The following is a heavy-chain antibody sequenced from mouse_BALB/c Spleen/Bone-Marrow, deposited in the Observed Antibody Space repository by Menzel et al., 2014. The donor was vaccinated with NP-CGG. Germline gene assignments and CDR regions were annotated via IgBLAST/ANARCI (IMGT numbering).Heavy chain of an antibody. CDR1: GFSLTSYG. CDR2: IWAGGST. Sequence: VKLVESGPGLVAPSQSLSITCTVSGFSLTSYGVHWVRQPPGKGLEWLGAIWAGGSTNYNSALTSRLSITKDNSKSQVFLEMDSLQTDDTAMYYCARVFTTATWGFAYWGQGTLVTVSA. CDR3: ARVFTTATWGFAY. V-gene: IGHV2-9*02. J-gene: IGHJ3*01. D-gene: IGHD1-2*01.